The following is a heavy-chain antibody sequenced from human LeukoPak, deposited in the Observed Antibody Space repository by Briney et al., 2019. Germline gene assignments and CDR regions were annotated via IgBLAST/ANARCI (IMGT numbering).Heavy chain of an antibody. J-gene: IGHJ4*02. CDR2: ISSGSRGI. CDR3: GAGDPRFDY. D-gene: IGHD3-10*01. CDR1: GFSLSTYR. Sequence: GGSLRVSRAASGFSLSTYRMNGVRQARGKGVQGVSYISSGSRGIYYTDSLRGGFTITRDRAKNSVYPQMNSLRTEDTAVYYCGAGDPRFDYWGQGILVTVSS. V-gene: IGHV3-48*01.